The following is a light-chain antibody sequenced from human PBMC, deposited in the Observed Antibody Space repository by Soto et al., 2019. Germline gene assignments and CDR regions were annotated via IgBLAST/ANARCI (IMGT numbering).Light chain of an antibody. CDR1: QSLLHSNGYNY. Sequence: DIVMTQSPLSLPVTPGEPASISCRSSQSLLHSNGYNYLDWYLQKPRQSPQLLIYLGSNRASGVPDRFSGSGSGTDFTLKISRVEAEDVGVYYCMQALQTPTFGQGTRLEIK. CDR3: MQALQTPT. CDR2: LGS. V-gene: IGKV2-28*01. J-gene: IGKJ5*01.